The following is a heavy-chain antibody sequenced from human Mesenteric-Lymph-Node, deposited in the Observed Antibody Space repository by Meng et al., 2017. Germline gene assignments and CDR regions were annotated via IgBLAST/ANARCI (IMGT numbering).Heavy chain of an antibody. V-gene: IGHV3-74*01. CDR2: INSDGSST. Sequence: GESLKISCAASGFTFSSYWMHWVRQAPGKGLVWVSRINSDGSSTSYADSVKGRFTISRDNAKNTLYLQMNSLRAEDTAVYYCARGGAGYCSSGNCYPLDSWGQGALVTVSS. CDR3: ARGGAGYCSSGNCYPLDS. J-gene: IGHJ4*02. D-gene: IGHD2-15*01. CDR1: GFTFSSYW.